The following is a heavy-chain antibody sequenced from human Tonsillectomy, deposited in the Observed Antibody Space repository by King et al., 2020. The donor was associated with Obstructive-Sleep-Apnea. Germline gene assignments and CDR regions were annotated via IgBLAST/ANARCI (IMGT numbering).Heavy chain of an antibody. CDR3: ARDPNYLYSSGWFL. Sequence: QLQESGPGLVKPSETLSLTCTVSGGSISSSSYYWGWIRQPPGKGLEWIGSIYYSGSTYYNPSLKSRVTISVDTSKNQFSLKLSSVTAADTAVYYCARDPNYLYSSGWFLWGQGTLVTVSS. V-gene: IGHV4-39*07. J-gene: IGHJ4*02. D-gene: IGHD6-19*01. CDR2: IYYSGST. CDR1: GGSISSSSYY.